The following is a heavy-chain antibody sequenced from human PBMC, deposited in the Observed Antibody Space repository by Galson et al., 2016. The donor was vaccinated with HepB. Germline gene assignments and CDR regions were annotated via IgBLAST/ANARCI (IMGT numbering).Heavy chain of an antibody. CDR2: IYLGDSDT. J-gene: IGHJ2*01. D-gene: IGHD3-22*01. V-gene: IGHV5-51*01. CDR3: ARLKVVAANWYFDL. Sequence: QSGAEVKKPGESLKISCKGSGYRFASYWIGWVRQMPGKGLEWMGIIYLGDSDTRYSPSFQGQVTISGDNSINTAYLQWSSLKASDTAMYYCARLKVVAANWYFDLWGRGTRVTVSS. CDR1: GYRFASYW.